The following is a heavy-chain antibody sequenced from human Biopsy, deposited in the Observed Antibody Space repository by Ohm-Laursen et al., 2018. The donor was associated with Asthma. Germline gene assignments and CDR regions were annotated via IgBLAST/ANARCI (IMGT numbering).Heavy chain of an antibody. D-gene: IGHD3-22*01. CDR1: GDSSNSGGYS. CDR3: ARERMFFYDSSGYGAFDI. J-gene: IGHJ3*02. CDR2: ISYTGTT. V-gene: IGHV4-31*11. Sequence: SQALSLTCAVSGDSSNSGGYSWTWIRQLPGKGLEWIGYISYTGTTYYNPSLKSRISMTVDTSKIQFSLKLSSVTAADTAIYYCARERMFFYDSSGYGAFDIWGQGTPVTVSS.